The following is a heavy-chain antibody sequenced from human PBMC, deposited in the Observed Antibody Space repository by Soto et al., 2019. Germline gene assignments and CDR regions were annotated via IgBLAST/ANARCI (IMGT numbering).Heavy chain of an antibody. V-gene: IGHV3-33*01. Sequence: GGSLRLSCAASGFTFSSYGMHWVRQAPGKGLEWVAVIWYDGSNKYYADSVKGRFTISRDNSKNTLYLQMNSLRAEDTAVYYCARDPLDYSNRLMGYYYYYMDVWGKGTTVTVSS. J-gene: IGHJ6*03. CDR3: ARDPLDYSNRLMGYYYYYMDV. CDR1: GFTFSSYG. D-gene: IGHD4-4*01. CDR2: IWYDGSNK.